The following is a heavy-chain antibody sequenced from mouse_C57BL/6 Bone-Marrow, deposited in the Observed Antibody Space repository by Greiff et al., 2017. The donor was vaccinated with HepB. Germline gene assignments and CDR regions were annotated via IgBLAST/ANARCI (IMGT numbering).Heavy chain of an antibody. D-gene: IGHD1-1*01. CDR3: ARVTHHYYGIRKYYFDY. Sequence: EVQVVESGGGLVKPGGSLKLSCAASGFTFSSYAMSWVRQTPEKRLEWVATISDGGSYTYYPDNVKGRFTISRDNAKNNLYLQMSHLKSEDTAMYYCARVTHHYYGIRKYYFDYWGQGTTLTVSS. V-gene: IGHV5-4*01. CDR1: GFTFSSYA. CDR2: ISDGGSYT. J-gene: IGHJ2*01.